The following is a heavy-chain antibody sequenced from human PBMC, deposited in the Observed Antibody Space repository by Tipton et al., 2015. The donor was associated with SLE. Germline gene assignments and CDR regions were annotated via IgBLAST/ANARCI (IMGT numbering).Heavy chain of an antibody. J-gene: IGHJ4*02. CDR2: ISAYNGNT. Sequence: QLVQSGAEVKKPGASVKVSCKASGYTFSNYGITWVRQAPGQGLEWMGWISAYNGNTNYGHGRVTLTTDTSTSTAYMELWSLRSDDTAVYYCALRWPDTWTTVYWGQGTLVTVSS. CDR3: ALRWPDTWTTVY. V-gene: IGHV1-18*01. CDR1: GYTFSNYG. D-gene: IGHD5-12*01.